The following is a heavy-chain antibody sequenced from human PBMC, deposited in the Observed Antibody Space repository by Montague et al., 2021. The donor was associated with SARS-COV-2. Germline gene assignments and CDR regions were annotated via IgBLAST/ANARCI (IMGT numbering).Heavy chain of an antibody. D-gene: IGHD3-10*01. CDR3: AHRAGEWFGESRKYYFDY. J-gene: IGHJ4*02. CDR2: IYWDDDK. CDR1: GFSLSTSGVG. V-gene: IGHV2-5*02. Sequence: PALVKPTQTLTLTCTFSGFSLSTSGVGVGWFRKPPGKALEWLALIYWDDDKHYSPSLKSRLTITKDTSNNQVVLTMTNMDPVDTATYYCAHRAGEWFGESRKYYFDYWGQGTLVTVSS.